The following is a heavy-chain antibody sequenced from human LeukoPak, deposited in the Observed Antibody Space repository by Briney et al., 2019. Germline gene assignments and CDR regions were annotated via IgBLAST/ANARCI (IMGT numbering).Heavy chain of an antibody. D-gene: IGHD1-14*01. CDR3: ARGRNWETFYHYCMDV. CDR2: INHSGNT. V-gene: IGHV4-34*01. J-gene: IGHJ6*03. CDR1: GGSFSGYY. Sequence: SETLSLTCGVSGGSFSGYYWTWIRQFPGKGLEWIGEINHSGNTIYNPSLKSRVTISIDTSKNQISLNMRSVTAADTAVYYCARGRNWETFYHYCMDVWGNGTTVTVSS.